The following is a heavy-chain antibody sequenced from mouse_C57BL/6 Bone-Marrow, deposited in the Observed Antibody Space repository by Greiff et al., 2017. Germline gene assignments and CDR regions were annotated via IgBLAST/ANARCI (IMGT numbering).Heavy chain of an antibody. CDR3: AREGYYCDY. V-gene: IGHV3-6*01. J-gene: IGHJ2*01. Sequence: EVQLVESGPGLVKPSQSLSLTCSVTGYSITSGYYWNWIRQFPGNKLEWMGYISYDGSNNYNPSLKNRISITRDTSKNQFFLKLNSVTTEDTATXYCAREGYYCDYWGQGTTLTVSS. CDR2: ISYDGSN. CDR1: GYSITSGYY.